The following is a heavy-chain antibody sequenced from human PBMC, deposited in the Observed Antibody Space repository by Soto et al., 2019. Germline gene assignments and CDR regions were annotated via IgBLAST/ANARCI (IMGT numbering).Heavy chain of an antibody. CDR1: GFTFSSYA. V-gene: IGHV3-23*01. J-gene: IGHJ6*02. CDR2: ISGSGGST. CDR3: ANFFSGEDGFGELYYYYGMDV. D-gene: IGHD3-10*01. Sequence: GGSLRLSCAASGFTFSSYAMSWVRQAPGKGLEWVSAISGSGGSTYYADSVKGRFTISRDNSKNTLYLQMNSLRAEDTAVYYCANFFSGEDGFGELYYYYGMDVWGQGTTVTVSS.